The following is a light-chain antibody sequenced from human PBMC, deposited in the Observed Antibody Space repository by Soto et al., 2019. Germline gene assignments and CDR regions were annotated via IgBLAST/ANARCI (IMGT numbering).Light chain of an antibody. J-gene: IGKJ1*01. V-gene: IGKV1-5*01. CDR1: QSISSW. CDR3: QQYNSYSWR. CDR2: DSS. Sequence: DIQMTQSPSTLSASVGDRVTITCRASQSISSWLAWYQQNPGKAPKLLIYDSSSMESVVRTRFSGSGSGTEFTLTISSLQSDDFETYYCQQYNSYSWRFGQGTKVEIK.